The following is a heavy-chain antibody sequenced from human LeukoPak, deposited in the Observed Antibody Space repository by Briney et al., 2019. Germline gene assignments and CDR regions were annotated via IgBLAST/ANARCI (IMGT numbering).Heavy chain of an antibody. V-gene: IGHV1-18*01. CDR3: ARAPNYSGSGSPFWEV. Sequence: ASVTVSSKSSGYTFTNYGISWLRQAPGQGLEWMGWISGYNGDTRYAQDLQGRVTVTTDTSTSTSYMELRSLRSDDTAVYYCARAPNYSGSGSPFWEVWGQGTLVTVSS. CDR1: GYTFTNYG. CDR2: ISGYNGDT. D-gene: IGHD3-10*01. J-gene: IGHJ4*02.